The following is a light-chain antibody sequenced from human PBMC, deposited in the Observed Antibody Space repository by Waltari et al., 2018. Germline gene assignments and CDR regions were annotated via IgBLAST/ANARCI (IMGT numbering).Light chain of an antibody. CDR2: DVS. V-gene: IGLV2-14*03. CDR3: SSYTISRTRV. CDR1: SSDIGAYNF. J-gene: IGLJ3*02. Sequence: QSALTQPASVSGSPGQSIAISCTGTSSDIGAYNFVSWYQQPPGKAPKLMSHDVSNRPAGVLNRFAGSKSGNTASLTISGLQTEDEADYYCSSYTISRTRVFGGGTKLTVL.